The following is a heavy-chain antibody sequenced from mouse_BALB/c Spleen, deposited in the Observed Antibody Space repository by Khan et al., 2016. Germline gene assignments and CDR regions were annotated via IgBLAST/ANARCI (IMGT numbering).Heavy chain of an antibody. CDR3: ARYYDYDYYAMDY. J-gene: IGHJ4*01. CDR1: GYSITSDYA. D-gene: IGHD2-4*01. CDR2: ISYSGST. Sequence: EVQLQESGPGLVKPSQSLSLTCTVTGYSITSDYAWNWIRQFPGNKLEWMGYISYSGSTSYNPSLKSRISITRDTSKNQFFLQLNSVTTEDTATYYCARYYDYDYYAMDYWGQGPSVTVSS. V-gene: IGHV3-2*02.